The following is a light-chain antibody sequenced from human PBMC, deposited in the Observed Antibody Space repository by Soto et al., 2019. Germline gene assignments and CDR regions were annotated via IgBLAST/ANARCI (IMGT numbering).Light chain of an antibody. CDR1: QSVHSN. V-gene: IGKV3-15*01. J-gene: IGKJ3*01. CDR3: QHYSNWPPT. Sequence: EVVMTQSPATLSVSPGERATLSCRARQSVHSNLAWYQQKPGQAPSLLISYASTRATGIPARFSGSGSGTEFTLTISSLQSEDFGVYYCQHYSNWPPTFGPGTKVEIK. CDR2: YAS.